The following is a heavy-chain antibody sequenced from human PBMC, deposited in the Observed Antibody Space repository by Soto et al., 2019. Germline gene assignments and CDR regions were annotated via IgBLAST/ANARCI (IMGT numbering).Heavy chain of an antibody. Sequence: GGSLRLSCAASGFTFSSYWMHWVRQAPGKGLVWVSRINSDGSSTSYADSVKGRFTISRDNAKNTLYLQMNSLRAEDTAVYYCASGFRYFDLRYYYYGMDVWGQGTKVTVSS. CDR2: INSDGSST. D-gene: IGHD3-9*01. V-gene: IGHV3-74*01. CDR1: GFTFSSYW. CDR3: ASGFRYFDLRYYYYGMDV. J-gene: IGHJ6*02.